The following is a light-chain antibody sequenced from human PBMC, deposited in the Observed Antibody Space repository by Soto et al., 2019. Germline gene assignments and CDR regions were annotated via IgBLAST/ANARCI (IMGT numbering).Light chain of an antibody. CDR1: QSVSRSY. CDR2: GAS. Sequence: EIGWTQSPGTLSLSPVERATLSCRARQSVSRSYLAWYKQKPGQAPRLLIYGASRMATGIPDRFSGSGSGTDFTVTISRREPEDFSVYYWQQYGSSPWTFGQGTKVEIK. CDR3: QQYGSSPWT. J-gene: IGKJ1*01. V-gene: IGKV3-20*01.